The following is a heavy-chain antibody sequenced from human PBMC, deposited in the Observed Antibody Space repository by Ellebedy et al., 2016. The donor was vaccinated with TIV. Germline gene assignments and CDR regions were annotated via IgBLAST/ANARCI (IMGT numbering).Heavy chain of an antibody. J-gene: IGHJ4*02. D-gene: IGHD6-19*01. Sequence: GGSLRLSCATSGFTFSNYWMTWVRQAPGKGLEWVANIKQDGSEKYYVDSVKGRFSIPRDNAKNSLYVQMNSLTDEDTAVYYCARDQWLGRAYYFDSWGQGTLVTVSS. CDR3: ARDQWLGRAYYFDS. CDR1: GFTFSNYW. V-gene: IGHV3-7*01. CDR2: IKQDGSEK.